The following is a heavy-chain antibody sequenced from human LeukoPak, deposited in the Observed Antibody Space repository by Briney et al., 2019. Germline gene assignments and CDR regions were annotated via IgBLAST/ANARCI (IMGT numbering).Heavy chain of an antibody. CDR1: GFTFSSYE. CDR2: ISSSGITK. Sequence: GGSLRLSCAASGFTFSSYEMNWVRQAPGKGLEGVSYISSSGITKYYADSGKGRFTISRDNAKNSLYLQMNSLRAEDMAIYYCTRAAVAGGPFDHWGQGTLVTVSS. J-gene: IGHJ4*02. CDR3: TRAAVAGGPFDH. D-gene: IGHD6-19*01. V-gene: IGHV3-48*03.